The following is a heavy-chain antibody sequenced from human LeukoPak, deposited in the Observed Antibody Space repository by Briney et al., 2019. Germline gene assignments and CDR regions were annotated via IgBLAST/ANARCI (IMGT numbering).Heavy chain of an antibody. J-gene: IGHJ4*02. V-gene: IGHV1-2*02. CDR2: INPNSGGT. CDR1: GYTFTGYY. Sequence: SVKVSCKASGYTFTGYYMHWVRQAPGQGLEWMGWINPNSGGTNYAQKFQGRVTMTRDTSISTAYMELSRLRSDDTAVYYCARDQVRAAAGQGDYWGQGTLVTVSS. D-gene: IGHD6-13*01. CDR3: ARDQVRAAAGQGDY.